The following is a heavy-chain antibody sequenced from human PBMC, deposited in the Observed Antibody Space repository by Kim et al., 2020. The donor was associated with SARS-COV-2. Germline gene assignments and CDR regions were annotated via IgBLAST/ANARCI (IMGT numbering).Heavy chain of an antibody. CDR3: ARLGGGSTVDAFDI. D-gene: IGHD3-16*01. Sequence: SPTFQGQITITADKSISTAYLQWSSLQASDTAMYYCARLGGGSTVDAFDIWGQGTMVTVSS. J-gene: IGHJ3*02. V-gene: IGHV5-51*01.